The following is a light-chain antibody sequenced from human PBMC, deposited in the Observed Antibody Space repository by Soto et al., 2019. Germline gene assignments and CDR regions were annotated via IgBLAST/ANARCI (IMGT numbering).Light chain of an antibody. V-gene: IGLV2-11*01. CDR1: SSDVGGYDY. CDR2: NVT. CDR3: CSYAGTYTVYV. Sequence: QSALTQPRSVSGSPGQSVTISCTGTSSDVGGYDYVSWYQQHPGKAPKLMIYNVTKRPSGVPDRFSGSRSGNTASLTISGLQAEDDADYYCCSYAGTYTVYVFGT. J-gene: IGLJ1*01.